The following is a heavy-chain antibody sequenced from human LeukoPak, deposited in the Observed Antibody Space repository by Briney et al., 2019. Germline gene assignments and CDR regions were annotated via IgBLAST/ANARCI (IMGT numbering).Heavy chain of an antibody. Sequence: PGGSLRLSCAASGFTVSSNYMSWVRQAPGKGLEWVSVIYSGGSTYYADSVKGRFTISRDNSKNTLYLQMNSLRAEDTAVYYCARDQGYDSSGYQRRDAFDIWGQGTMVTASS. V-gene: IGHV3-53*01. CDR1: GFTVSSNY. CDR2: IYSGGST. CDR3: ARDQGYDSSGYQRRDAFDI. J-gene: IGHJ3*02. D-gene: IGHD3-22*01.